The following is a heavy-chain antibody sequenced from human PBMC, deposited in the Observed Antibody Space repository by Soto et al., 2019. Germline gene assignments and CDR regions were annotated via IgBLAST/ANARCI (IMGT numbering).Heavy chain of an antibody. V-gene: IGHV4-34*11. CDR1: GGSFSGYY. CDR3: ARGFCSGGSCALVPFEY. CDR2: SYYSGTT. J-gene: IGHJ4*02. Sequence: ETLSLTCAVYGGSFSGYYRSWIRQPPGKGLECLGYSYYSGTTNNIPSLKSRVTISVDKSKNQFSLKLSSVTAADTAVYYCARGFCSGGSCALVPFEYWGQGALVTVSS. D-gene: IGHD2-15*01.